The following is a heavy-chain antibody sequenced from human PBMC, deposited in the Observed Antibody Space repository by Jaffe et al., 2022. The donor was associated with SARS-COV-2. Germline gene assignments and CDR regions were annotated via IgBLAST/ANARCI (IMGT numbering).Heavy chain of an antibody. CDR2: INSDGSST. V-gene: IGHV3-74*01. Sequence: EVQLVESGGGLVQPGGSLRLSCAASGFTFSNYWMHWVRQAPGKGLVWVSRINSDGSSTSYADSVKGRFTISRDNAKNTLYLQMNSLRAEDTAVYYCARARVTVKTDAFDIWGQGTMVTVSS. D-gene: IGHD4-4*01. J-gene: IGHJ3*02. CDR1: GFTFSNYW. CDR3: ARARVTVKTDAFDI.